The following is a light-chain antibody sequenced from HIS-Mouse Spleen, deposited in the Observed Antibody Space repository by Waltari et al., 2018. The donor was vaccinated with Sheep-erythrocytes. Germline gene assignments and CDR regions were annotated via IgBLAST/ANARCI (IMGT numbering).Light chain of an antibody. CDR2: GAS. CDR1: QSVSSN. Sequence: EIVMTQSPATLSVSPGERATLSCRASQSVSSNLAWYQQKPGQAPRLLIYGASTRATGIPARFSGSGSETEFTLTISSMQSEDFAVYYCQQYNNWMYTFGQGTKLEIK. J-gene: IGKJ2*01. CDR3: QQYNNWMYT. V-gene: IGKV3-15*01.